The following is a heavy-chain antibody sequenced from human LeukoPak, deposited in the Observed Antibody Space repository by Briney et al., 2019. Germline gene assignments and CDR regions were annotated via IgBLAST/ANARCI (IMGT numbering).Heavy chain of an antibody. CDR1: GFTVSSNY. V-gene: IGHV3-53*01. CDR2: IYSGGST. CDR3: ARDSENVIGSNSHFDL. J-gene: IGHJ2*01. D-gene: IGHD1-26*01. Sequence: GGSLRLSCAASGFTVSSNYMSWVRQAPGKGLEWVSVIYSGGSTYYADSVKGRFTISRDNAKNSLYLQMNSLGAEDTAVYYCARDSENVIGSNSHFDLWGRGTLVTVSS.